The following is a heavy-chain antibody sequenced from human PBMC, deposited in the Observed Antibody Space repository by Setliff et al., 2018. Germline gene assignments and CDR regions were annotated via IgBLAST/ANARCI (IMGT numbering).Heavy chain of an antibody. D-gene: IGHD4-17*01. CDR3: VNARMVTTWGRAY. V-gene: IGHV3-23*01. Sequence: TGGSLRLSCSASGFTFSGYAMTWVRQAPGKGLEWVSSISGSGRTTYYAASVKGRLTISRDNSRNTLFLQMNSLRADDTAVYFCVNARMVTTWGRAYWGQGTLVTVS. CDR1: GFTFSGYA. CDR2: ISGSGRTT. J-gene: IGHJ4*02.